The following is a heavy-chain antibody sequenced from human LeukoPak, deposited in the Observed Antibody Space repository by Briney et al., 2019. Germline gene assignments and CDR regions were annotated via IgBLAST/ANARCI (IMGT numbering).Heavy chain of an antibody. CDR3: AREWSSSTSHYFDY. CDR1: GGSISSYY. V-gene: IGHV4-59*01. CDR2: IYYSGST. Sequence: SETLSLTCTVSGGSISSYYWSWIRQPPGKGLEWIGYIYYSGSTNYNPSLKSRVTISVDTSKNQFSLKLSSVTAADTAVYYCAREWSSSTSHYFDYWGQGTLVTVSS. J-gene: IGHJ4*02. D-gene: IGHD6-6*01.